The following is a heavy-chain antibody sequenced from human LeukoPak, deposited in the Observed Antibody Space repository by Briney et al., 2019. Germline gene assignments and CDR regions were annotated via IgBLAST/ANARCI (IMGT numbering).Heavy chain of an antibody. CDR2: ISYSGSA. D-gene: IGHD6-13*01. CDR1: GGSINSYY. CDR3: ARALEDSSSWYDYYYYMDV. J-gene: IGHJ6*03. Sequence: SETLSLTCTVSGGSINSYYWSWIRQPPEKGLEWIGYISYSGSATYNPSLKSRVTISVDTSKNQFSLKLSSVTAADTAVYYCARALEDSSSWYDYYYYMDVWGKGTTVTVSS. V-gene: IGHV4-59*01.